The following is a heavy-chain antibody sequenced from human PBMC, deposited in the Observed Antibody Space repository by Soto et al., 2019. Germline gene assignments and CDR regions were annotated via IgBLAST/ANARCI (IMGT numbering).Heavy chain of an antibody. V-gene: IGHV3-30-3*01. Sequence: GGSLRLSCAASGFTFSAYAFHWVRQAPGKGLEWLSVISYDGRETHYADSVEGRFIISRDSSKKTAYLQMNSLRGDDTAVYFCATDPVAVTGSFIDSWGQGTLVTVS. J-gene: IGHJ4*02. D-gene: IGHD2-21*02. CDR2: ISYDGRET. CDR1: GFTFSAYA. CDR3: ATDPVAVTGSFIDS.